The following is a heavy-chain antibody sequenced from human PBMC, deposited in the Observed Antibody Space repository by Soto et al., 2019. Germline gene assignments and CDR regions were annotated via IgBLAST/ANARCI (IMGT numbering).Heavy chain of an antibody. CDR3: GRGYCSSTSCQYYLDF. Sequence: ASVKVSCKASGYTFTGYAIHWVCQAPGQRLEWMGWINGGNGDTKYAQKFQGRVTITRDTSAATAYMELTSLGSEDTALYHCGRGYCSSTSCQYYLDFWGQGTPITVSS. CDR1: GYTFTGYA. CDR2: INGGNGDT. V-gene: IGHV1-3*01. J-gene: IGHJ4*02. D-gene: IGHD2-2*01.